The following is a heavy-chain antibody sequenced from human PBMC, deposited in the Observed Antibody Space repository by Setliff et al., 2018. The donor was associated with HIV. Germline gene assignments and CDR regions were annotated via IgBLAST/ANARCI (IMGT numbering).Heavy chain of an antibody. Sequence: ASVKVSCKASGGIFSNYAINWVRQAPGQGLEWMGGIIPIFPSPKYAEKFQGRVTITADESTSTAYMELSSLRFEDTAVYYCARSRGTWGTSFGYWGLGTLVTVSS. J-gene: IGHJ4*02. CDR2: IIPIFPSP. CDR1: GGIFSNYA. D-gene: IGHD3-16*01. CDR3: ARSRGTWGTSFGY. V-gene: IGHV1-69*13.